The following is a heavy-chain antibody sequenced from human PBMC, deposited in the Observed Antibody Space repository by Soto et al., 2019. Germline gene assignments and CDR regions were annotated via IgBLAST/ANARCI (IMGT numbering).Heavy chain of an antibody. CDR3: REESVTGITGFDY. CDR1: GFTVGAFA. V-gene: IGHV3-23*01. CDR2: ISVSDAFI. D-gene: IGHD1-20*01. Sequence: EVQLLESGGDLVQPGGSLRLSCAASGFTVGAFAVNWVRQAPGKGLEWVSGISVSDAFIYYADSVRGRFSISRDASENMHFLQMSSRGVDNAALYCSREESVTGITGFDYWGQGTLVTVSS. J-gene: IGHJ4*02.